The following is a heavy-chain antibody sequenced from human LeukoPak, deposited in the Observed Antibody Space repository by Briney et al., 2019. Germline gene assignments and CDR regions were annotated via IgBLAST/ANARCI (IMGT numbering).Heavy chain of an antibody. V-gene: IGHV3-11*01. CDR3: ARDGQRNYYYGMDV. Sequence: GGSLRLSCAASGFSFSDYYMIWIRQAPGKGLEWLSYITDTGITKFYADSVKGRFTISRDNAKNSLFLQMNSLRADDTAVYYCARDGQRNYYYGMDVWGQGTTVTVSS. CDR1: GFSFSDYY. J-gene: IGHJ6*02. CDR2: ITDTGITK.